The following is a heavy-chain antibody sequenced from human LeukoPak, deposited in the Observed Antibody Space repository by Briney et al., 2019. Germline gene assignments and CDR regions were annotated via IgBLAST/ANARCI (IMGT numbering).Heavy chain of an antibody. D-gene: IGHD2-15*01. CDR3: ARIGGSCYSGCDYFDY. J-gene: IGHJ4*02. CDR2: IKQDGSEK. V-gene: IGHV3-7*03. Sequence: PGGSLRLSCAASGFTLSSYWMSWVRQAPGKGLERVANIKQDGSEKYYVDSVKGRFTISRDNAKNSLYLQMNSLRAEDTAVYYCARIGGSCYSGCDYFDYWGQGTLVTVSS. CDR1: GFTLSSYW.